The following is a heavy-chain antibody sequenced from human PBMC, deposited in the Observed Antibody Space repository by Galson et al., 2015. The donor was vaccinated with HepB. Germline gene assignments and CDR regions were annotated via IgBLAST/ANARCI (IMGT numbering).Heavy chain of an antibody. V-gene: IGHV3-72*01. J-gene: IGHJ6*02. CDR2: TRNKANSYTT. CDR1: GFTFSDHY. Sequence: SLRLSCAASGFTFSDHYMDWVRQAPGKGLEWVGRTRNKANSYTTEYAASVKGRFTISRDDSKNTLYLQMNSLKTEDTAVYYCASTRSSSYRLGVRYYHGMDVWGQGTTVTVSS. CDR3: ASTRSSSYRLGVRYYHGMDV. D-gene: IGHD3-10*01.